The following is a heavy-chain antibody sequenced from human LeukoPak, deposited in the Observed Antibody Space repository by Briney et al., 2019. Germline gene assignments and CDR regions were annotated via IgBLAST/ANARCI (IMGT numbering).Heavy chain of an antibody. V-gene: IGHV4-39*01. CDR2: IYSSGST. CDR3: AKSGGYGLIDY. CDR1: GASVSGSPYY. Sequence: SETLSLTCTVSGASVSGSPYYWGWIRQPPGKGLEWIGSIYSSGSTYYNTSLQSRVTISIETSKNQISLRLKSVTAADAAMYYCAKSGGYGLIDYWGQGTLVTVSS. J-gene: IGHJ4*02. D-gene: IGHD1-26*01.